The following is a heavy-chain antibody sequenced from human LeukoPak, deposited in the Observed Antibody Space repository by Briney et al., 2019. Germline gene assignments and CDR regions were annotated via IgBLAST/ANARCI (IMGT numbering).Heavy chain of an antibody. D-gene: IGHD2-15*01. V-gene: IGHV4-38-2*01. CDR3: ARPAATGYYFDY. Sequence: PSETLSLTCAVSGYSISSGYYWAWIRQPPGKALEWIGSIYHSGSTYYNPSLKSRVTISVDTSKNQFSLKLSSVTAADTAVYYCARPAATGYYFDYWGQGTLVTVSS. CDR2: IYHSGST. CDR1: GYSISSGYY. J-gene: IGHJ4*02.